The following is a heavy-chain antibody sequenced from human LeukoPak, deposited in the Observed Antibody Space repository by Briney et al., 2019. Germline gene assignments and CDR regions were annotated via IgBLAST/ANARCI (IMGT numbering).Heavy chain of an antibody. D-gene: IGHD3-22*01. Sequence: GGSLRLSCAASGFTFSSYAMSWVRQAPGKGLEWVSAISGSGGSTYYADSVKGRFTISRDNSKNTLYLQMNSLRAEDTAVYYCAKDYYDSSGYYLNYYYGMDVWGQGTTVTVSS. V-gene: IGHV3-23*01. CDR2: ISGSGGST. J-gene: IGHJ6*02. CDR1: GFTFSSYA. CDR3: AKDYYDSSGYYLNYYYGMDV.